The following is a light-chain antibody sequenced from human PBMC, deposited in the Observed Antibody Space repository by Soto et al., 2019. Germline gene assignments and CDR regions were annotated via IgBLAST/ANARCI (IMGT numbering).Light chain of an antibody. V-gene: IGKV3-11*01. Sequence: EIVLTQSPATLSLSPGERATLSCRASQSVSRYLAWYQQKPGQAPRVLIYDASNKATGIPARFSGSGSGTDFTLTLSSLEPADFAVYYGQQRDIWPLTFGVGTKVEIK. CDR2: DAS. CDR3: QQRDIWPLT. CDR1: QSVSRY. J-gene: IGKJ4*01.